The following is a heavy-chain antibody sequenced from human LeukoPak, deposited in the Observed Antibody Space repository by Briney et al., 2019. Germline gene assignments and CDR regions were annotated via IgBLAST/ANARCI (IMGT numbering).Heavy chain of an antibody. CDR1: GGSISSSSYY. V-gene: IGHV4-39*01. D-gene: IGHD3-10*01. Sequence: SVTLSLTCTVSGGSISSSSYYWGWIRQPPGKGLEWIGSIYYSGSTYYNPSLKSRVTISEDTSKNQFSLKLSSVTAADTAVYYCARSYSYGSGSYYNVWGQGTLVTVSS. CDR2: IYYSGST. CDR3: ARSYSYGSGSYYNV. J-gene: IGHJ4*02.